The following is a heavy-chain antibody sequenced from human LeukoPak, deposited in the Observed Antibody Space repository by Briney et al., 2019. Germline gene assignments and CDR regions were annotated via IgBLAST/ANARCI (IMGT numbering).Heavy chain of an antibody. CDR2: INHSGST. J-gene: IGHJ4*02. CDR1: GGSFSGYY. D-gene: IGHD5-18*01. CDR3: ANSHNYGYHFDY. V-gene: IGHV4-34*01. Sequence: KPSETLSLTCAVYGGSFSGYYWSWIRQPPGEGLEWIGEINHSGSTNYNPSLKSRVTISVDTSKNQFSLKLSSVTAADTAVYYCANSHNYGYHFDYWGQGTLVTVSS.